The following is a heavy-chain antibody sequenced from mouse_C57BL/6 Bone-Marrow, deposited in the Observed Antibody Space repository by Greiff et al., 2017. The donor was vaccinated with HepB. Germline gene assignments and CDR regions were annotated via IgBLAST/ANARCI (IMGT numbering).Heavy chain of an antibody. D-gene: IGHD1-1*01. CDR2: INPNNGGT. Sequence: VQLQQSGPELVKPGASVKISCKASGYTFTDYYMNWVKQSHGKSLEWIGDINPNNGGTSYNQKFKGKATLTVDKSSSTAYMELRSLTSEDSAVYYCARWITTVVATGYFDVWGTGTTVTVSS. CDR3: ARWITTVVATGYFDV. CDR1: GYTFTDYY. J-gene: IGHJ1*03. V-gene: IGHV1-26*01.